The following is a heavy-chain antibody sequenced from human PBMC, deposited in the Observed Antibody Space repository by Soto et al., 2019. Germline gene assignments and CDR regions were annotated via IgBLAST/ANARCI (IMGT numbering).Heavy chain of an antibody. CDR1: GFTFSSYS. D-gene: IGHD2-2*01. CDR3: ARVRSEVDQLPFDYYYYMDV. CDR2: ISSSSSYI. V-gene: IGHV3-21*01. Sequence: EVQLVESGGGLVKPGGSLRLSCAASGFTFSSYSMNWVRQAPGKGLEWVSSISSSSSYIYYADSVKGRFTIARDNAKNSLYLQMNSLRAEDTAVYYGARVRSEVDQLPFDYYYYMDVWGKGTTVTVSS. J-gene: IGHJ6*03.